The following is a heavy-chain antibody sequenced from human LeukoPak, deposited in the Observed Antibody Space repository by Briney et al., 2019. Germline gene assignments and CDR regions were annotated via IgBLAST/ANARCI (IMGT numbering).Heavy chain of an antibody. Sequence: PSETLSLTCTVSGGSISSYYWSWIRQPPGKGLEWIGYIYYSGSTNYNPSLKSRVTISVDTSKNQFSLKLRSVTAADTAVYYCARGLNSKLPSENINWFDPWAREPWSPSPQ. CDR2: IYYSGST. CDR1: GGSISSYY. CDR3: ARGLNSKLPSENINWFDP. V-gene: IGHV4-59*12. D-gene: IGHD1-1*01. J-gene: IGHJ5*02.